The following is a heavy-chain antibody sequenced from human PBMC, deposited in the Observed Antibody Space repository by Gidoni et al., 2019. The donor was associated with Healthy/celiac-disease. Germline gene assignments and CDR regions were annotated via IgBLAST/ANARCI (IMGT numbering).Heavy chain of an antibody. CDR1: GFTFRNSW. J-gene: IGHJ6*02. D-gene: IGHD3-22*01. V-gene: IGHV3-15*07. CDR3: TTPSYYYDSIGYYYYDGMDV. CDR2: MKSTPDGGTT. Sequence: EVQLVESGGGLVKPGRSLRLSCADSGFTFRNSWLNWVRQAPGRGLEWVGRMKSTPDGGTTDYDSHVKGRFTISRDDSKNMLYLQMISLKTEDTAVYYCTTPSYYYDSIGYYYYDGMDVWGQGTTVTVSS.